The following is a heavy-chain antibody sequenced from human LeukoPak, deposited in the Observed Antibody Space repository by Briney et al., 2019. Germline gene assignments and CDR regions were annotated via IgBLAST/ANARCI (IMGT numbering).Heavy chain of an antibody. D-gene: IGHD3-22*01. V-gene: IGHV3-7*01. CDR3: ATCSSGYYCDHFQT. J-gene: IGHJ1*01. CDR1: GFTFSNYW. Sequence: PGGSLRLSCTASGFTFSNYWMTWIRQAPGKGLEWVANIKQDGIEKYYVDSVEGRFTVSGDNSKNSLFLQIESLRAADTAVYYCATCSSGYYCDHFQTWGQGSLVTVSS. CDR2: IKQDGIEK.